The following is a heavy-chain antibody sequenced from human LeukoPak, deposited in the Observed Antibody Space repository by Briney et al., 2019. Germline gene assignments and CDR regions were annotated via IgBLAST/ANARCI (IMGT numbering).Heavy chain of an antibody. V-gene: IGHV3-53*01. CDR1: GFTVSSKY. CDR2: IYSGGST. Sequence: GGSLRLSCAASGFTVSSKYMSWVRQAPEKGLEWVSVIYSGGSTYYADSVKGRFTISSDNSKNTLYLQMNSLRAEDTAVYYCARDAPSTSYYYESSGYYDCWGQGTLVTVSS. D-gene: IGHD3-22*01. CDR3: ARDAPSTSYYYESSGYYDC. J-gene: IGHJ4*02.